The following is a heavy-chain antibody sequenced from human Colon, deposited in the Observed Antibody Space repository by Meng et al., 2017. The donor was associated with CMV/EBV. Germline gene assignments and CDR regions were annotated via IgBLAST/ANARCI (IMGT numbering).Heavy chain of an antibody. J-gene: IGHJ5*02. D-gene: IGHD3-16*01. CDR1: GGAITSYY. CDR2: FDYSGST. Sequence: QVHLQESGPGLVKPSETLSLTCTVSGGAITSYYLSWIRQPPGKGLEWIGYFDYSGSTNYNPSLKSRVTISVDTSKNQLSLKLSSVTAADTAVYYCATGGTNWFDPWGQGTLVTASS. V-gene: IGHV4-59*01. CDR3: ATGGTNWFDP.